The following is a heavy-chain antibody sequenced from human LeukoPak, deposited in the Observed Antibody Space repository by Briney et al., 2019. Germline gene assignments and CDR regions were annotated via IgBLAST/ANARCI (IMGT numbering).Heavy chain of an antibody. D-gene: IGHD1-26*01. Sequence: GGSLRLSCAASGFTFSSYAMHWVRQAPGKGLEWVAVISYDGSNKYYADSVKGRFTISRDNSKNTLYLQMNSLRAEDTAVYYCAKGRAGWELLFYFDYWGQGTLVTVSS. CDR2: ISYDGSNK. CDR1: GFTFSSYA. CDR3: AKGRAGWELLFYFDY. V-gene: IGHV3-30*04. J-gene: IGHJ4*02.